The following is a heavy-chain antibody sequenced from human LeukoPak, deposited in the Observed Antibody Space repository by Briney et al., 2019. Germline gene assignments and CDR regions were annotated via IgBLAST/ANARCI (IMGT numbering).Heavy chain of an antibody. CDR1: GFTFDNYA. Sequence: PGRSLRLSCAASGFTFDNYAMHWVRQAPGKGLEWVSGIAWNSGNTGFADSVKGRFTISRDNAKNTLYLQMNSLSAEDTAVYYCARDSGGYPGHFDYWGQGTLVTVSS. V-gene: IGHV3-9*01. CDR3: ARDSGGYPGHFDY. CDR2: IAWNSGNT. D-gene: IGHD1-26*01. J-gene: IGHJ4*02.